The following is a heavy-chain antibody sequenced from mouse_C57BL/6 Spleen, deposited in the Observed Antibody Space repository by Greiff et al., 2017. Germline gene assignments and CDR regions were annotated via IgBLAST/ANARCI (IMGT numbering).Heavy chain of an antibody. CDR2: IYPGSGST. J-gene: IGHJ3*01. V-gene: IGHV1-55*01. D-gene: IGHD2-4*01. CDR3: AREGGYDYDGPFAD. CDR1: GYTFTSYW. Sequence: QVQLQQPGAELVKPGASVKMSCKASGYTFTSYWITWVKQRPGQGLEWIGDIYPGSGSTTYNEKFKSKATLTVDPSSSTAYMQLSSLTSEDSAVYYCAREGGYDYDGPFADWGQGTLVTVSA.